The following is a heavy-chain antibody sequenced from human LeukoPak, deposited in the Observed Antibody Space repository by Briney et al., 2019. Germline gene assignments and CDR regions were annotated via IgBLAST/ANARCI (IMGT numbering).Heavy chain of an antibody. CDR1: GYTFTSYG. CDR2: ISGYNGHT. Sequence: GASVKVSCKASGYTFTSYGISWVRQAPGQGLEWMGWISGYNGHTKYAQKVQGRVTMTTDTSTSTAYMELRSLRSDDTAVYYCASRYCSSSTSCYAEDAFDIWGQGTMVTVSS. D-gene: IGHD2-2*01. J-gene: IGHJ3*02. CDR3: ASRYCSSSTSCYAEDAFDI. V-gene: IGHV1-18*01.